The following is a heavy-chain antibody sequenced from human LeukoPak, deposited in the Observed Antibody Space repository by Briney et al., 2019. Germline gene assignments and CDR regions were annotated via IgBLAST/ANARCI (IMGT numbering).Heavy chain of an antibody. D-gene: IGHD3-22*01. J-gene: IGHJ3*02. V-gene: IGHV3-21*05. CDR1: GFTFSSYE. CDR3: ARRDYYDSSGYYYDAFDI. CDR2: ISSSSSYI. Sequence: PGGSLRLSCAASGFTFSSYEMNWVRQAPGKGLEWVSYISSSSSYIYYADSVKGRFTISRDNAKHSLYLQMTSLRAEDTAVYYCARRDYYDSSGYYYDAFDIWGQGTMVTVSS.